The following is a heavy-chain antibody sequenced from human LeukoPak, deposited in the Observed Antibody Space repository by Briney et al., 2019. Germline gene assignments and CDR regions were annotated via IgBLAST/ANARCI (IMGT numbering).Heavy chain of an antibody. D-gene: IGHD2-21*01. J-gene: IGHJ6*02. V-gene: IGHV1-18*01. CDR3: ARDRVINYYYYGMDV. CDR1: GYTFTSYG. Sequence: GASVNVSCKASGYTFTSYGISWVRQAPGQGLEWMGWISAYNGNTNYAQKLQGRVTMTTDTSTSTAYMELRSLRSDDTAVYYCARDRVINYYYYGMDVWGQGTTVTVSS. CDR2: ISAYNGNT.